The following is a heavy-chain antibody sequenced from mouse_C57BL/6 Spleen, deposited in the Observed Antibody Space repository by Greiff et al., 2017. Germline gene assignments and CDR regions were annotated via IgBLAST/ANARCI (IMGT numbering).Heavy chain of an antibody. CDR1: GYTFTSYW. D-gene: IGHD1-1*01. CDR3: ARWGRITTVEYYFDY. CDR2: INPSNGGT. J-gene: IGHJ2*01. V-gene: IGHV1-53*01. Sequence: VQLQQPGTELVKPGASVKLSCKASGYTFTSYWMHWVKQRPGQGLEWIGNINPSNGGTNYNEKFKSKATLTVDKSSSTAYMQLSSLTSEDSAVYYCARWGRITTVEYYFDYWGQGTTLTVSS.